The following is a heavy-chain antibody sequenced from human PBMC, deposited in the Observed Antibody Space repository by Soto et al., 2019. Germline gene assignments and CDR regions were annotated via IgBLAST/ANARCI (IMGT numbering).Heavy chain of an antibody. D-gene: IGHD3-3*01. Sequence: QMQLVQSGAEVKKPGSSVKGSCKASGGTLSSFINYPLNGVRQATGQGLEWMGGIVPNVGTVNYAQKFQGRVTITADKSTGTAYMELSSLRSEDTALYYCARRDTSGFLRYFDKWGQGNLVTVSS. CDR1: GGTLSSFINYP. CDR3: ARRDTSGFLRYFDK. V-gene: IGHV1-69*06. J-gene: IGHJ4*02. CDR2: IVPNVGTV.